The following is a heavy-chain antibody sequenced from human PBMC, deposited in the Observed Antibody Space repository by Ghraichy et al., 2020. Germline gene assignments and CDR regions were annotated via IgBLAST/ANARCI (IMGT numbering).Heavy chain of an antibody. J-gene: IGHJ4*02. Sequence: GESLNISCKGSGYSFTSYWIGWVRQMPGKGLEWMGIIYPGDSDTRYSPSFQGQVTISADKSINTSYLQWSSLKASDTAMYYCARPGVYGSGSYYNTYFDYWGQGTLVTVSS. CDR1: GYSFTSYW. CDR2: IYPGDSDT. V-gene: IGHV5-51*01. D-gene: IGHD3-10*01. CDR3: ARPGVYGSGSYYNTYFDY.